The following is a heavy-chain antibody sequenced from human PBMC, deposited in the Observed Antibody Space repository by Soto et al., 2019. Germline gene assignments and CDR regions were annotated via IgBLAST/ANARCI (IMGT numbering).Heavy chain of an antibody. CDR2: IYYSGGT. V-gene: IGHV4-39*01. Sequence: QLQLQESGPGLVKPSETLSLTCTVSGGSISSSSYYWGWIRQPPGKGLEWIGSIYYSGGTYYNPSLKSRVTISVDTSKNQFSLKLSSVTAADTAVYYCASSGRDIVVVPAAPNWFDPWGQGTLVTVSS. CDR3: ASSGRDIVVVPAAPNWFDP. D-gene: IGHD2-2*01. CDR1: GGSISSSSYY. J-gene: IGHJ5*02.